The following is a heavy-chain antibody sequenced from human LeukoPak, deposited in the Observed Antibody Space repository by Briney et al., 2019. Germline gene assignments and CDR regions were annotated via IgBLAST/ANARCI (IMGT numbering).Heavy chain of an antibody. CDR2: IKQDGSET. V-gene: IGHV3-7*03. CDR3: AKVPGDHIGSGRSGY. D-gene: IGHD3-10*01. J-gene: IGHJ4*02. Sequence: GGSLRLSCVASGLTFSNFWMTWLRQAPGKGLEWVANIKQDGSETYYLDSVKGRFTISRDNSRDTLYLQMNRLRAEDTAIYYCAKVPGDHIGSGRSGYWGQGTLVTVSS. CDR1: GLTFSNFW.